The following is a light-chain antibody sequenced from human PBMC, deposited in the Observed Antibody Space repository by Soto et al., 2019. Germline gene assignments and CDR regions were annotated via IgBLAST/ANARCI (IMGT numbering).Light chain of an antibody. Sequence: QSALTQPAFVSASPGQSINISCTGTSSNVGSYNVVSWYQQQPGKAPKLMIYEVNKRPSGVSDRFSGSKSAYTASLTISGLQPEDEADYYCCSYAGGNTLVFGGGTKVTVL. J-gene: IGLJ2*01. CDR1: SSNVGSYNV. V-gene: IGLV2-23*02. CDR3: CSYAGGNTLV. CDR2: EVN.